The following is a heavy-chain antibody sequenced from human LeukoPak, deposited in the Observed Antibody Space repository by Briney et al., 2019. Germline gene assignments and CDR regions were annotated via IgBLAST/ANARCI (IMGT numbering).Heavy chain of an antibody. D-gene: IGHD3-10*01. CDR2: INHSGST. CDR1: GGSFSGYY. CDR3: ARAAIYYGSSPSFSY. V-gene: IGHV4-34*01. J-gene: IGHJ4*02. Sequence: KPSETLSLTCAVYGGSFSGYYWSWIRQPPGKGLEWIGEINHSGSTNYNPSLKSRVTISADTSKNQFSLKLSSVTAADTAVYYCARAAIYYGSSPSFSYWGQGTLVTVSS.